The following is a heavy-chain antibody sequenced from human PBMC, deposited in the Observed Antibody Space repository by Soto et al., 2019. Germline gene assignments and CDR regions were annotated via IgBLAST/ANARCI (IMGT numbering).Heavy chain of an antibody. V-gene: IGHV3-33*01. D-gene: IGHD3-10*01. CDR3: AREYYYGSGSYYYYGMDV. CDR2: IWYDGSNK. Sequence: QVQLVESGGGVVQPGRSLRLSCAASGFTFSSYGMHWVRQAPGKGLEWVAVIWYDGSNKYYADSVKGRFTISRDNSKNTLYLQMYSLRAEDTAVYYCAREYYYGSGSYYYYGMDVWGQGTTVTVSS. J-gene: IGHJ6*02. CDR1: GFTFSSYG.